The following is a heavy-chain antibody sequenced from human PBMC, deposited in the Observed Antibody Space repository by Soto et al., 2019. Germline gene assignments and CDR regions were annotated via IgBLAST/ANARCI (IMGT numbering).Heavy chain of an antibody. CDR2: IKSKTDGGTA. D-gene: IGHD3-9*01. CDR3: TTGIYYDLLTGYHNVAY. Sequence: PGGSLRLSCAASGFNLSHPWMTWVRQAAGKGLEWVGHIKSKTDGGTADYAAPVKGRITISRDDSKNTIYLQMNSLKTEDTAVYYCTTGIYYDLLTGYHNVAYWGQGTLVTVSS. V-gene: IGHV3-15*01. J-gene: IGHJ4*02. CDR1: GFNLSHPW.